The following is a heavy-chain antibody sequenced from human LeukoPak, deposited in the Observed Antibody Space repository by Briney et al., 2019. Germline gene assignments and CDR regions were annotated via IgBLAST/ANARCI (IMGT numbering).Heavy chain of an antibody. V-gene: IGHV3-33*01. CDR2: IWYDGSNK. D-gene: IGHD6-19*01. J-gene: IGHJ4*02. CDR3: AREAPSSSGWYDY. CDR1: GFTFSSYG. Sequence: QPGRSLRLSCAASGFTFSSYGMHWVRQAPGKGLEWVAVIWYDGSNKYYADSVKGRFTISRDNSKNTLYLQMNSLRAEDTAVYYCAREAPSSSGWYDYWGQGTLVTVSS.